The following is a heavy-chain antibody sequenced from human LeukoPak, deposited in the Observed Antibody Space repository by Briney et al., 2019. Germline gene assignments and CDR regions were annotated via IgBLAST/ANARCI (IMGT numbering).Heavy chain of an antibody. CDR3: AKGYSSSWYLNWFDP. D-gene: IGHD6-13*01. J-gene: IGHJ5*02. Sequence: GRSLRLSCAASGFTFDDYAMHWVRQAPGKGLEWVSGISWNSGSIGYADSVKGRFTISRDNAKNSLYLQMNSLRAEDTALYYCAKGYSSSWYLNWFDPWGQGTLVTVSS. CDR1: GFTFDDYA. V-gene: IGHV3-9*01. CDR2: ISWNSGSI.